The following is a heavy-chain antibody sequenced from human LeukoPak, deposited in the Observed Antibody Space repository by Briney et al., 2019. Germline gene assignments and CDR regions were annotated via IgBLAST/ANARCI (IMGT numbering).Heavy chain of an antibody. Sequence: SETLSLTCTVSGRSINSSSYYWGWIRQPPGKGLEWIGTIYYTGTTYYNPSLESRITISVDTSKNQFSLKLTSVTAADTAVYFCARGLGPFDDWGQGTLVTVSS. CDR3: ARGLGPFDD. CDR2: IYYTGTT. CDR1: GRSINSSSYY. J-gene: IGHJ4*02. D-gene: IGHD3/OR15-3a*01. V-gene: IGHV4-39*01.